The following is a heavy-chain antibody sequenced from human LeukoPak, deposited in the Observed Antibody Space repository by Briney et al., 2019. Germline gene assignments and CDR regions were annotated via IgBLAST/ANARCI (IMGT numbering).Heavy chain of an antibody. J-gene: IGHJ4*02. CDR2: IYIGGST. V-gene: IGHV3-66*01. Sequence: ETLSLTCTVSGGSISGYYWSWVRQAPGKGLEWVSIIYIGGSTYYADSVKGRFTISRDNSKNTLYLQMNSLRAEDTAVYYCAGRTIEVTIDYWGQGTLVTVSS. CDR1: GGSISGYY. CDR3: AGRTIEVTIDY. D-gene: IGHD4-11*01.